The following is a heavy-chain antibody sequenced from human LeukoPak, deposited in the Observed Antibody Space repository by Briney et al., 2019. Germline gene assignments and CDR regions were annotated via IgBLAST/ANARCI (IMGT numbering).Heavy chain of an antibody. CDR3: ASGPSYYDSSGPFDY. CDR1: GGSISSYY. J-gene: IGHJ4*02. V-gene: IGHV4-59*01. D-gene: IGHD3-22*01. Sequence: PSETLSLTCTVSGGSISSYYWSWIRQPPGKGLEWIGYIYYSGSTNYNPSLKSRVTISVDTSKNQFSLKLSSVTAADTAVYYCASGPSYYDSSGPFDYWGQGTLVTVSS. CDR2: IYYSGST.